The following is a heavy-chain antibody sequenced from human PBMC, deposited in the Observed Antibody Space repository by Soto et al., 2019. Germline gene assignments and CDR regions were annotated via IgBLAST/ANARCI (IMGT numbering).Heavy chain of an antibody. Sequence: EVQLLESGGGSVQPGGSLRLSCAASGFTFSNYVMSWVRQAPGKGLEWVSAISASVGSTYYTDSVKGRFTISRDNSKNTLYLQMNSLRAEDTAVYYCAKGGQSYDYWGQGTLVTVSS. V-gene: IGHV3-23*01. D-gene: IGHD3-10*01. CDR3: AKGGQSYDY. CDR1: GFTFSNYV. J-gene: IGHJ4*02. CDR2: ISASVGST.